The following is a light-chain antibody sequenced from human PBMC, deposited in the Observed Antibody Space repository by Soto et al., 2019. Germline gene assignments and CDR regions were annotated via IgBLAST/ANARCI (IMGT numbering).Light chain of an antibody. CDR1: QSVSKY. CDR3: QQYGGSPQT. J-gene: IGKJ1*01. CDR2: GAS. V-gene: IGKV3-20*01. Sequence: EMVLTQSPGTLALSPGEGATLSCRASQSVSKYLAWYQQKPGQAPRLLIYGASSRATGIPDSFSGSGSGTDFTITISRLEPEDVAVYYCQQYGGSPQTFGQGTKVEIK.